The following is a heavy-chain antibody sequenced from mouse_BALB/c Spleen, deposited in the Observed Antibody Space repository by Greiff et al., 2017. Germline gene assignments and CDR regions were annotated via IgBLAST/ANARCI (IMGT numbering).Heavy chain of an antibody. CDR1: GFSLSTSGMG. Sequence: QVQLKESGPGILQPSQTLSLTCSFSGFSLSTSGMGVSWIRQPSGKGLEWLAHIYWDDDKRYNPSLKSRLTISKDTSRNQVFLKITSVDTADTATYYCARMGTTVVAEDGFAYWGQGTLVTVSA. CDR2: IYWDDDK. V-gene: IGHV8-12*01. D-gene: IGHD1-1*01. J-gene: IGHJ3*01. CDR3: ARMGTTVVAEDGFAY.